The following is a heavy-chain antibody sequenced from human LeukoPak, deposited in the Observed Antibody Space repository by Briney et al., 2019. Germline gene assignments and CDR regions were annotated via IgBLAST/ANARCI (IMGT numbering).Heavy chain of an antibody. CDR2: IYYSGST. CDR1: GGSISSSSYY. J-gene: IGHJ6*02. Sequence: SETLSLTCTVSGGSISSSSYYWGWIRQPPGKGLEWIGSIYYSGSTYYNPSLKSRVTISVDTSKNQFSLKLSSVTAADTAVYYCARRDGWYEYYYYYGADVWGQGTTVTVSS. CDR3: ARRDGWYEYYYYYGADV. V-gene: IGHV4-39*01. D-gene: IGHD6-19*01.